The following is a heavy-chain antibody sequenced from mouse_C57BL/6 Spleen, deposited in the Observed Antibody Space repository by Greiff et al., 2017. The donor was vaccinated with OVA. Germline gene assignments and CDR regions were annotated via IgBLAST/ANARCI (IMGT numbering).Heavy chain of an antibody. CDR2: ISYDGSN. V-gene: IGHV3-6*01. Sequence: DVKLVESGPGLVKPSQSLSLTCSVTGYSITSGYYWNWIRQFPGNKLEWMGYISYDGSNNYNPSLKNRISITRDTSKNQFFLKLNSVTTEDTATYYCARGGGNLFAYWGQGTLVTVSA. D-gene: IGHD2-1*01. CDR1: GYSITSGYY. CDR3: ARGGGNLFAY. J-gene: IGHJ3*01.